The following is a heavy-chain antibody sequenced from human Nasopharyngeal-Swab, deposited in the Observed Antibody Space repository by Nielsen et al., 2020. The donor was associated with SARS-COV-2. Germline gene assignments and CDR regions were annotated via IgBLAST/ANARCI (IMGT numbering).Heavy chain of an antibody. CDR3: ARYPSSSWSSYGMDV. V-gene: IGHV4-31*02. J-gene: IGHJ6*02. Sequence: WIRQPPGKSLEWIGYIYYTGSTHCNPSLKSRVTISVDTSKNQFSLKLTSVTAADTAVYYCARYPSSSWSSYGMDVWGQGTTVTVSS. D-gene: IGHD6-13*01. CDR2: IYYTGST.